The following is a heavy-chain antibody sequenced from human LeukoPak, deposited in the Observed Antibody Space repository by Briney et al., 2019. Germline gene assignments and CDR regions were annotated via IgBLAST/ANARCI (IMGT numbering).Heavy chain of an antibody. D-gene: IGHD3-22*01. J-gene: IGHJ4*02. Sequence: GGSLRLSCAASGFTVSSNYMSWVRQAPGKGLEWVSVIYSGGSTYYSDSVKGRFTISRDNSKTPLYLQMNSLRAEDTAVYYCARGGGYYDSSGYSDYWGQGTLVTVSS. CDR3: ARGGGYYDSSGYSDY. CDR1: GFTVSSNY. V-gene: IGHV3-53*01. CDR2: IYSGGST.